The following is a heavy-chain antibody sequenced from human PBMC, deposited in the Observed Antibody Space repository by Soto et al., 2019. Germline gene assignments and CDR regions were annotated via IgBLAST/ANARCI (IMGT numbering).Heavy chain of an antibody. V-gene: IGHV4-31*03. CDR2: IYYSGST. CDR3: ARGIAARPRWFDA. D-gene: IGHD6-6*01. J-gene: IGHJ5*02. Sequence: SETLSLTCTVSGGSISSGGYYWSWIRQHPGKGLEWIGYIYYSGSTYYNPSLKSRVTISVDTSKNHFSLKLSSVTAADTAVYCCARGIAARPRWFDAWSQGTLVTVSS. CDR1: GGSISSGGYY.